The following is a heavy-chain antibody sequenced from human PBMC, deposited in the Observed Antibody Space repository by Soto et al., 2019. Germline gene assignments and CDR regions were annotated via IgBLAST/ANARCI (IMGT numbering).Heavy chain of an antibody. J-gene: IGHJ4*02. D-gene: IGHD6-19*01. CDR2: ISYDGSNK. Sequence: QVQLVESGGGVVQPGRSLRLSCAASGFTFSSYAMHWVRQAPGKGLEWVAVISYDGSNKYYADSVKGRFTISRDNSKNTLYLQMNSLRAEDTAVYYCAREEQWLVPPPVFDYWGQGTLVTVSS. CDR1: GFTFSSYA. CDR3: AREEQWLVPPPVFDY. V-gene: IGHV3-30-3*01.